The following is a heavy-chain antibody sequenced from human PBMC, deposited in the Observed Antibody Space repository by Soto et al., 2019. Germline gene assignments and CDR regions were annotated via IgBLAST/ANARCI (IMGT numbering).Heavy chain of an antibody. D-gene: IGHD2-15*01. CDR1: GGSISSSSYY. Sequence: QLQLQESGPGLVKPSETLSLTCTVSGGSISSSSYYWGWIRQPPGKGLEWIGSIYYSGSTYYNPSLKSRVTISVDTSKNQFPLKLSSVTAAATAVYDCARPQPRYCSRGSPGCFDFWGQGTLVTLS. J-gene: IGHJ4*02. V-gene: IGHV4-39*01. CDR3: ARPQPRYCSRGSPGCFDF. CDR2: IYYSGST.